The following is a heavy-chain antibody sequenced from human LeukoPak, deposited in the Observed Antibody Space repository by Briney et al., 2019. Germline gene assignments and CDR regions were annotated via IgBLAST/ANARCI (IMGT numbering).Heavy chain of an antibody. CDR1: GGSISSYY. J-gene: IGHJ6*02. CDR3: ARASGYDYYYYGMDV. CDR2: IYYSGST. V-gene: IGHV4-59*12. Sequence: PSETLSLTCTVSGGSISSYYWSWIRQPPGKGLEWIGYIYYSGSTYYNPSLKSRVTISVDTSKNQFSLKLSSVTAADTAVYYCARASGYDYYYYGMDVWGQGTTVTVSS. D-gene: IGHD5-12*01.